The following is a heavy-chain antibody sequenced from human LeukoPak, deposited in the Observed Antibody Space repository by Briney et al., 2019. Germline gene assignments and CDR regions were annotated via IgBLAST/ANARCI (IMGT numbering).Heavy chain of an antibody. Sequence: SETLSLTCAVSGGSISSSNWWSWVRQPPGKGLEWIGEIYHSGSTNYNPSLKSRVTISVDKSKNQFSLKLSSVTAADTAVYYCARRIVVVGGAFDIWGQGTMVTVSS. J-gene: IGHJ3*02. CDR3: ARRIVVVGGAFDI. CDR2: IYHSGST. V-gene: IGHV4-4*02. D-gene: IGHD2-21*01. CDR1: GGSISSSNW.